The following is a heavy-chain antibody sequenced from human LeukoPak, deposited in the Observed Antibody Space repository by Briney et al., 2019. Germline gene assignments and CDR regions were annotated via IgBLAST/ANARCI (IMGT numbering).Heavy chain of an antibody. Sequence: PGGSLRLSCAASGFTFSDYVMNWVRQAPGKGLEWVSSISSSSSYIYYADSVKGRFTISRDNAKNSLYLQMNSLRAEDTAVYYCATVVEHAFDIWGQGTMVTVSS. CDR1: GFTFSDYV. CDR2: ISSSSSYI. J-gene: IGHJ3*02. V-gene: IGHV3-21*01. D-gene: IGHD2-15*01. CDR3: ATVVEHAFDI.